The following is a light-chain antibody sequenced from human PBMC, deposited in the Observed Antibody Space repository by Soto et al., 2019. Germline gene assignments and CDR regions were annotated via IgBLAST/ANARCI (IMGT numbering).Light chain of an antibody. CDR3: CSYAGIGTLV. Sequence: QSALTQPASVSGSPGQSITISCTGTSSDVGSYDLVSWYQQPPGKAPKLMIYEDTKRPSGISTRFSGSKSGNAASLTISGLLAEDEADYYCCSYAGIGTLVFGTGTKLTVL. J-gene: IGLJ1*01. CDR1: SSDVGSYDL. V-gene: IGLV2-23*01. CDR2: EDT.